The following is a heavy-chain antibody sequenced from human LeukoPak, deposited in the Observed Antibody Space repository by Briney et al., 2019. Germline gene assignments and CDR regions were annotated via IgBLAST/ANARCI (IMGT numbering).Heavy chain of an antibody. D-gene: IGHD6-13*01. V-gene: IGHV4-61*02. CDR2: IYTSGST. CDR1: GGSISSGNYY. Sequence: SQTLSLTCTVSGGSISSGNYYWTWIRQPAGKGLELIGRIYTSGSTSYNPSLKSRVTISVDTSKNQFSLKLSSVTAADTAVYYCARTRAAARWDWFDPWGQGTLVTVSS. J-gene: IGHJ5*02. CDR3: ARTRAAARWDWFDP.